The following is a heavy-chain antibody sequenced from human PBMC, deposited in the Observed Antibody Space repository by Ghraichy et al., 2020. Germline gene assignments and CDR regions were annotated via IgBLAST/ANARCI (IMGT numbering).Heavy chain of an antibody. CDR2: INHSGST. CDR1: GGSFSGYY. CDR3: ARTTPNIAVAGRTVRTKSYWYYDL. D-gene: IGHD6-19*01. V-gene: IGHV4-34*01. Sequence: SETLSLTCAVYGGSFSGYYWSWIRQPPGKGLEWIGEINHSGSTNYNPSLKSRVTISVDTSKNQFSLKLSSVTAADTAVYYCARTTPNIAVAGRTVRTKSYWYYDLWGRGTLVTVAA. J-gene: IGHJ2*01.